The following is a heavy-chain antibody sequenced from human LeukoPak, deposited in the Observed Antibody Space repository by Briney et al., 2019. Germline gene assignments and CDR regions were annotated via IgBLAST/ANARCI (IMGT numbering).Heavy chain of an antibody. CDR1: GFYFANYA. J-gene: IGHJ4*02. V-gene: IGHV3-30*02. CDR2: IRYDGSNK. CDR3: APRSYPQSD. D-gene: IGHD6-6*01. Sequence: PGGSLRLSCAASGFYFANYAMSWVRQAPGKGLEWVAFIRYDGSNKYYADSVKGRFTISRDNSKNTLYLQMNSLRAEDTAVYYCAPRSYPQSDWGQGTLVTVSS.